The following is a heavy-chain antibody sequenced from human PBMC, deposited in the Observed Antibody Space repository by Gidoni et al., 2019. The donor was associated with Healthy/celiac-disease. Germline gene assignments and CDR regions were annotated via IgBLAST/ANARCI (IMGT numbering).Heavy chain of an antibody. J-gene: IGHJ4*02. V-gene: IGHV3-30*04. D-gene: IGHD4-17*01. CDR3: ARGRDYGDYANYFDY. CDR2: ISYDGSNK. Sequence: QVQLVESGGGVVQPGRSLRLSCSASGFTFSSYAMHWVRQAPGKGLAWVAVISYDGSNKYYADSVKGRFTISRDNSKNTLYLQMNSLRAEDTAVYYCARGRDYGDYANYFDYWGQGTLVTVSS. CDR1: GFTFSSYA.